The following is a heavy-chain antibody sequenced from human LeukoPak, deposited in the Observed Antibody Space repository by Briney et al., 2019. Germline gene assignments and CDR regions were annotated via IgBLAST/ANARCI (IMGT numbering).Heavy chain of an antibody. J-gene: IGHJ4*02. CDR2: IYYSGST. Sequence: SETLSLTCTVSGGSISSSGYYWGWIRQPPGKGLEWIGSIYYSGSTYYNPSLKSRVTISVDTSKNQFSLKLSSVTAADTAVYYCARRSYDSSGYFDYWGQGTLVTVSS. CDR1: GGSISSSGYY. D-gene: IGHD3-22*01. V-gene: IGHV4-39*01. CDR3: ARRSYDSSGYFDY.